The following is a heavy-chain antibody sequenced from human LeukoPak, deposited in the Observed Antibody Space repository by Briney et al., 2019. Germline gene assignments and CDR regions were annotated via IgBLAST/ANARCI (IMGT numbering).Heavy chain of an antibody. Sequence: ASVKVSCKASGYTFTSYGISWVRQAPGQGLEWMGWISAYNGNTNYAQKLQGRVTMTTDTSTSTAYMELRSLRFDDTAVYYCARANNDFWSGYPLDYWGQGTLVTVSS. D-gene: IGHD3-3*01. CDR2: ISAYNGNT. CDR1: GYTFTSYG. CDR3: ARANNDFWSGYPLDY. V-gene: IGHV1-18*01. J-gene: IGHJ4*02.